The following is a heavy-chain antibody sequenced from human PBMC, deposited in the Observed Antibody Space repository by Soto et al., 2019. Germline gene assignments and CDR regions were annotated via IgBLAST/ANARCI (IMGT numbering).Heavy chain of an antibody. CDR2: SSNSGTFT. CDR1: GFSISDHY. V-gene: IGHV3-11*03. J-gene: IGHJ4*02. D-gene: IGHD3-10*02. CDR3: VRSGDNYNVLDY. Sequence: GGSLRLSCAASGFSISDHYMSWIRQAPGKGLEWVSYSSNSGTFTKYADSVKGRFSISRDNAKNSLYLEINSLRGEDTAIYYCVRSGDNYNVLDYWGQGTPVTVSS.